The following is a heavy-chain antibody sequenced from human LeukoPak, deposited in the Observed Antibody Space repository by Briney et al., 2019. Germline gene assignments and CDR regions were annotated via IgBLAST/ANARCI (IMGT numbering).Heavy chain of an antibody. V-gene: IGHV4-39*01. CDR2: VYYSGST. J-gene: IGHJ4*02. CDR3: AKHGIRYFDWLLPHFDY. Sequence: PSETLSLTCTVSGGSINIINYYWGWIRQPPGEGLEWIGSVYYSGSTYYSPSLKSRVTLSVDTSKNQFSLKLSSVTAADTAVYYCAKHGIRYFDWLLPHFDYWGQGTLVTVSS. CDR1: GGSINIINYY. D-gene: IGHD3-9*01.